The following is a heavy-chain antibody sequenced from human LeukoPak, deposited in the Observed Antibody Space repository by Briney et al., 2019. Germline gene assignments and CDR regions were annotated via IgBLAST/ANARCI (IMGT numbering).Heavy chain of an antibody. CDR3: ARGSGTMVRGVIMEFYYYYYGMDV. CDR2: INHSGST. D-gene: IGHD3-10*01. CDR1: GGSFSGYY. J-gene: IGHJ6*02. V-gene: IGHV4-34*01. Sequence: SSETLSLTCAVYGGSFSGYYWSWIRQPPGKGLEWIGEINHSGSTNYNPSLKSRVTISVDTSKNQFSLKLSSVTAADTAVYYCARGSGTMVRGVIMEFYYYYYGMDVWGQGTTVTVSS.